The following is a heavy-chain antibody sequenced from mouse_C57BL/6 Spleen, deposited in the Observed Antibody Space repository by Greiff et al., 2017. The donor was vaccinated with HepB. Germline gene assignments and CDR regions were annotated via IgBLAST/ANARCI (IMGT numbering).Heavy chain of an antibody. J-gene: IGHJ4*01. CDR1: GFTFSSYA. CDR2: ISDGGSYT. CDR3: ARGDEGYYAMDY. Sequence: EVQGVESGGGLVKPGGSLKLSCAASGFTFSSYAMSWVRQTPEKRLEWVATISDGGSYTYYPDNVKGRFTISRDNAKNNLYLQMSHLKSEDTAVYYCARGDEGYYAMDYWGQGTSVTVSS. D-gene: IGHD3-3*01. V-gene: IGHV5-4*01.